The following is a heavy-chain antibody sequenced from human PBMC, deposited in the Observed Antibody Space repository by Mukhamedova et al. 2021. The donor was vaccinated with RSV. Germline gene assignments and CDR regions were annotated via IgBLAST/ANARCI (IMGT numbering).Heavy chain of an antibody. CDR3: ARRDDYYHSMDV. Sequence: YWIDWVRQMPGKGLEWVGTIYPGDSDTRFSPSFQGQVTISVARSTTTAYLQWTSLKASDTAIYYCARRDDYYHSMDVWGKGTTV. V-gene: IGHV5-51*01. J-gene: IGHJ6*03. CDR1: YW. CDR2: IYPGDSDT.